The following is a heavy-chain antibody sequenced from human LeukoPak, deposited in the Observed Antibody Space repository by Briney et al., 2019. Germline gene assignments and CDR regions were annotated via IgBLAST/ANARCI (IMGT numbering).Heavy chain of an antibody. J-gene: IGHJ3*02. Sequence: PSETLSLTCAVYGGSFSGYYWGWIRHPPGKGREWIGETNHSGRPNYHTSLKSRVTISVDTSKNQFSLKMSSVTAADTAVYYCARDSPFEWDVFGDSYDIWGQGTVVTVSS. V-gene: IGHV4-34*01. CDR1: GGSFSGYY. CDR2: TNHSGRP. CDR3: ARDSPFEWDVFGDSYDI. D-gene: IGHD1-26*01.